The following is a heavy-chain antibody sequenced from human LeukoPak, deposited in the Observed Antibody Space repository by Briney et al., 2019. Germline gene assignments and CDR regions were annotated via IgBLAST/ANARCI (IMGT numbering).Heavy chain of an antibody. Sequence: PGGSLRLSCAASGFMFSSNWMSWVRLAPGKGLEWVANIKEDGTETYYVDSVKGRFTISRDNAKNPLYLQMNSLRVEDTAVCYCAKEGRSLQTYWGQGTLVTVSS. V-gene: IGHV3-7*03. CDR3: AKEGRSLQTY. CDR2: IKEDGTET. D-gene: IGHD5-24*01. J-gene: IGHJ4*02. CDR1: GFMFSSNW.